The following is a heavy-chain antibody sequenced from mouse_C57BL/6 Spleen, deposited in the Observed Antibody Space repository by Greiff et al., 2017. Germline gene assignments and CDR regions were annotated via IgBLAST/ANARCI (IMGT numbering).Heavy chain of an antibody. D-gene: IGHD1-1*01. CDR2: ISDGGRST. CDR1: GFTFSSYA. Sequence: DVKLVESGGGLVKPGGSLKLSCAASGFTFSSYAMSWVRQTPEQRLEWVATISDGGRSTYYPDNVKGRFTISKDHAKNNLYLQMSHLKSEDTAMYYCARDRTTVVATRFAYWGQGTLVTVSA. J-gene: IGHJ3*01. V-gene: IGHV5-4*01. CDR3: ARDRTTVVATRFAY.